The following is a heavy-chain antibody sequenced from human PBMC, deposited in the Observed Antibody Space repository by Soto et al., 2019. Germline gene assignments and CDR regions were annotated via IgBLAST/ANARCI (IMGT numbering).Heavy chain of an antibody. J-gene: IGHJ4*02. CDR2: IYYSGST. Sequence: PSETLSLTCTVSGGSISSGGYYWSWIRQHPGKGLEWIGYIYYSGSTYYNPSLKSRVTISVDTSKNQFSLKLSSVTAADTAVYYCARAHGPVDTAMVIFDYWGQGTLVTVPS. CDR1: GGSISSGGYY. V-gene: IGHV4-31*03. D-gene: IGHD5-18*01. CDR3: ARAHGPVDTAMVIFDY.